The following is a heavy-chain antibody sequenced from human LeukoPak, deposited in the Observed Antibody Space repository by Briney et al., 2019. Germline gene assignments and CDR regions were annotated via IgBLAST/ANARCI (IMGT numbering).Heavy chain of an antibody. CDR2: ISYDGSNK. V-gene: IGHV3-30*04. CDR3: ARDRALEYYGMDV. Sequence: GGSLRLSCAASGFTFSSYAMHWVRQAPGKGLEWVAVISYDGSNKYYADSVKGRFTISRDNSENTLYLQMNSLRAEDTAVYYCARDRALEYYGMDVWGKGTTVTVSS. D-gene: IGHD3-3*01. CDR1: GFTFSSYA. J-gene: IGHJ6*04.